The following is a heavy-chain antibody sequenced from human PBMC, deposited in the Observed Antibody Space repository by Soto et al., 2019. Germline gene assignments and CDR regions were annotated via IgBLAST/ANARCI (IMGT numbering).Heavy chain of an antibody. J-gene: IGHJ6*02. D-gene: IGHD1-26*01. CDR3: ARDPGSSIYYYYYGMDV. CDR2: TYYRSKWYN. Sequence: SQTLSLTCAISGDSVSSNSAAWNWIRQSPSRGLEWLGRTYYRSKWYNDYAVSVKSRITINPDTSKNQFSLQLNSVTPEDTAVYYCARDPGSSIYYYYYGMDVWDQGTTVTVSS. V-gene: IGHV6-1*01. CDR1: GDSVSSNSAA.